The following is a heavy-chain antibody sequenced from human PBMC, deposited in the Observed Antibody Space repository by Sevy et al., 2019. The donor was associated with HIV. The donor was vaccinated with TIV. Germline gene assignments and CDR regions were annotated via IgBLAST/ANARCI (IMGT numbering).Heavy chain of an antibody. V-gene: IGHV4-39*01. CDR1: GGSISSSSYY. Sequence: SETLSLTCTVSGGSISSSSYYWGWIRQPPGKGLEWIGSIYYSGSTYYNPSLKSRVTISVDTSKNQFSLKLSSVTAADTTVYYCARHPDHYDSSGTRAFDIWGQGTMVTVSS. D-gene: IGHD3-22*01. J-gene: IGHJ3*02. CDR2: IYYSGST. CDR3: ARHPDHYDSSGTRAFDI.